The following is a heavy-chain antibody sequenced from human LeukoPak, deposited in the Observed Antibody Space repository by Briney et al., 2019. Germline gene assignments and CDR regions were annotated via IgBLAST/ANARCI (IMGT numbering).Heavy chain of an antibody. D-gene: IGHD3-10*01. CDR3: ASGYYYGSGSHRDLFFDY. V-gene: IGHV1-69*01. J-gene: IGHJ4*02. CDR1: GGTFSSYA. CDR2: IIPIFGTA. Sequence: SVTVSCKASGGTFSSYAISWVRQAPGQGLEWMGGIIPIFGTANYAQKFQGRVTITADESTSTAYMELSSLRSEDTAVYYCASGYYYGSGSHRDLFFDYWGQGTLVTVSS.